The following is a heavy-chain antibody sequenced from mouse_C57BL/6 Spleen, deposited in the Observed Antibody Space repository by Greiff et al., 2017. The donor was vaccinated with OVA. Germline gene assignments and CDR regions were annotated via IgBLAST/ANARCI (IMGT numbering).Heavy chain of an antibody. CDR3: ARVYDYEYFDV. CDR2: IYPSDSET. V-gene: IGHV1-61*01. Sequence: QVQLQQPGAELVRPGSSVKLSCKASGYTFTSYWMDWVKQRPGQGLEWIGNIYPSDSETHYNQKFKDKATLTVDKSSSTAYMQLSSPTSEDSAVYYCARVYDYEYFDVWGTGTTVTVSS. CDR1: GYTFTSYW. J-gene: IGHJ1*03. D-gene: IGHD2-4*01.